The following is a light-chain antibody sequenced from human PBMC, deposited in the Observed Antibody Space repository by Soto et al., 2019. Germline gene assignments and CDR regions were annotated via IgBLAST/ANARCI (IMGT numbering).Light chain of an antibody. Sequence: EIVMTQSPVTLSVSPGERVTLSCRASQSVSNNLAWYQQKSGQAPRLLIYGASTRVTGIPARFSGSGSGTEFTHTISSLQSEDFAIYYCQQYDNWPPVTFGQGTRLDIK. CDR2: GAS. V-gene: IGKV3-15*01. J-gene: IGKJ5*01. CDR1: QSVSNN. CDR3: QQYDNWPPVT.